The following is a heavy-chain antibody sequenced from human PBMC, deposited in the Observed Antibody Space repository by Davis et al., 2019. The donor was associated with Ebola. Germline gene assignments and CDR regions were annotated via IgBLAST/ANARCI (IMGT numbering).Heavy chain of an antibody. CDR3: ARYTSGWNRYFDL. D-gene: IGHD6-19*01. CDR2: INPDSGGT. J-gene: IGHJ2*01. CDR1: GYTFTNYY. V-gene: IGHV1-2*06. Sequence: AASVKVSCKASGYTFTNYYIHWVRQAPGQGLEWMGRINPDSGGTDYAQKFQGRVTMTWDTSINTAYMELSSLRSEDTAVYYCARYTSGWNRYFDLWGRGTLVTVSS.